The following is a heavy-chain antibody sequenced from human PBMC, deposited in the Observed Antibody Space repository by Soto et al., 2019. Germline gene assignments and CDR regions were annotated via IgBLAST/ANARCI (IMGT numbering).Heavy chain of an antibody. CDR3: ARDYYGSGSYSTNYGMEV. V-gene: IGHV4-30-4*01. CDR1: GGSISSGDYY. Sequence: QVQLQESGPGLVKPSHTLSLTCTVSGGSISSGDYYWSWIRQPPGKGLEWTGYIYYSGSTSYNPSLKSRVTISVDTSKNQFSLKLSSVAAADTAVYYWARDYYGSGSYSTNYGMEVWGQGTTVTVS. CDR2: IYYSGST. J-gene: IGHJ6*02. D-gene: IGHD3-10*01.